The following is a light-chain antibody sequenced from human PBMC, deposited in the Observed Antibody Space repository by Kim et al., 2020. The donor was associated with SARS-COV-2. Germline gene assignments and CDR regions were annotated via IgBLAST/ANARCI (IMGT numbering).Light chain of an antibody. CDR3: SSYTSSSTPVV. Sequence: QSVTTTCTGTSSDVGGYNRVSWYQQPPGTAPNLMIYEVRNRPSGVPDRFSGSKSGNTASLTISGLQAEDEADYYCSSYTSSSTPVVFGGGTQLTVL. V-gene: IGLV2-18*02. CDR2: EVR. CDR1: SSDVGGYNR. J-gene: IGLJ2*01.